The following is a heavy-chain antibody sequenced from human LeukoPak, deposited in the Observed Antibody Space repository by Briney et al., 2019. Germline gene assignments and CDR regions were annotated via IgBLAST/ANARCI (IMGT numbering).Heavy chain of an antibody. J-gene: IGHJ5*02. Sequence: ASVKVSCKASGYTFTSYGISWVRQAPGQWLEWMGWINTNTGNPTYAQGFTGRFVFSLDTSVNTAYLQISSLKVDDTAVYYCAREGGSSGYSYGYNWFAPWGQGTLVTVSS. V-gene: IGHV7-4-1*02. CDR2: INTNTGNP. CDR1: GYTFTSYG. D-gene: IGHD5-18*01. CDR3: AREGGSSGYSYGYNWFAP.